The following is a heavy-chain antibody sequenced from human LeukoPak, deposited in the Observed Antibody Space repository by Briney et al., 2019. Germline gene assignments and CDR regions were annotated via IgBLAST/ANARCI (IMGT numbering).Heavy chain of an antibody. CDR1: GFTFSSYA. J-gene: IGHJ5*02. CDR2: ISGSGGST. Sequence: GGSLRLSCAASGFTFSSYAMSWVRQAPGKGLEWVSAISGSGGSTYYADSVKGRFTISRDNSKNTLYLQMNSLRAEDTAVYYCGRSSWYTLVGNWFDPWGQGTLATVSS. CDR3: GRSSWYTLVGNWFDP. D-gene: IGHD6-13*01. V-gene: IGHV3-23*01.